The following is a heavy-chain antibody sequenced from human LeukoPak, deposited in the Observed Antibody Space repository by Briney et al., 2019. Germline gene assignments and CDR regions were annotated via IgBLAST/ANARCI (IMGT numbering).Heavy chain of an antibody. CDR1: GFSISNSA. V-gene: IGHV3-23*01. CDR3: AKGAYDYIEMGYFDY. D-gene: IGHD5-12*01. Sequence: GGSLRLSCAASGFSISNSAMSWVRQVPGKGLEGVSLIVASSGSTFYADSVKGRFTISRDSSKNTLYLQMNSLRAEDMAVYYCAKGAYDYIEMGYFDYWGQGTLVTVSS. J-gene: IGHJ4*02. CDR2: IVASSGST.